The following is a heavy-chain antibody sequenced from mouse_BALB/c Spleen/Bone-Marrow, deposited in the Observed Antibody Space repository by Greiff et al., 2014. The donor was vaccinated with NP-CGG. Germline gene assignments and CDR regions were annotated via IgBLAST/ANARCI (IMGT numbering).Heavy chain of an antibody. V-gene: IGHV5-6*01. CDR1: GFTFSSYG. CDR3: ARHQRYYAMDY. Sequence: EVQLQQSGGDLVKPGGSLKLSCAASGFTFSSYGMSWGRQTPDKRLEWVATISSGGSNTNYPDSVKGRFTISRDNARNTLYLQMSSLKSEDTAMYYCARHQRYYAMDYWGQGTSVTVSS. CDR2: ISSGGSNT. J-gene: IGHJ4*01.